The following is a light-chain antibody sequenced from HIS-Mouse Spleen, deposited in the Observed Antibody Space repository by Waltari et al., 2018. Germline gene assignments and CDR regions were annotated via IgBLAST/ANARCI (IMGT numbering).Light chain of an antibody. J-gene: IGLJ2*01. CDR3: YSTDSSGNHRV. Sequence: SYELTQPPSVSVSPGQTASITCSGGALPNKYAYWYQPKSGQAPVLVIYEDSKRPPGSPEGFSGSSSGTMATVTISGAQVEDEADYYCYSTDSSGNHRVFGGGTKLTVL. CDR2: EDS. CDR1: ALPNKY. V-gene: IGLV3-10*01.